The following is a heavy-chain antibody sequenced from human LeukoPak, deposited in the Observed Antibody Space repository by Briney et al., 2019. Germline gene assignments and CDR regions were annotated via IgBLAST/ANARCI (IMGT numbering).Heavy chain of an antibody. D-gene: IGHD3-10*01. J-gene: IGHJ4*02. Sequence: GESLKISCKGSGYIFTSYWIGWVRQMPGKGLEWMGIIYPGDSDTRYSPSFQGQVTISADKSISTAYLQWSSLKASDTAMYYCARPYYYGSGSYYSGYDYWGQGPLVTVSS. CDR2: IYPGDSDT. CDR3: ARPYYYGSGSYYSGYDY. V-gene: IGHV5-51*01. CDR1: GYIFTSYW.